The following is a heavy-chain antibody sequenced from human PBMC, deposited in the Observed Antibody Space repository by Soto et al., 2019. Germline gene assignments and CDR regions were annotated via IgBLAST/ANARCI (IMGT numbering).Heavy chain of an antibody. V-gene: IGHV4-39*01. J-gene: IGHJ5*02. CDR2: IYYSGST. Sequence: PSETLSLTCTVSGGSISSSSYYWGWIRQPPGKGLEWIGSIYYSGSTYYNPSLKSRVTISVDTPKNQFSLKLSSVTAADTAVYYCARHYGSGSSNWFDPWGQGTLVTVSS. CDR1: GGSISSSSYY. CDR3: ARHYGSGSSNWFDP. D-gene: IGHD3-10*01.